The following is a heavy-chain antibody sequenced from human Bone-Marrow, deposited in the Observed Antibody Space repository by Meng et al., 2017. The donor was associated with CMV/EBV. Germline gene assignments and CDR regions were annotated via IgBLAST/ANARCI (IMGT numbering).Heavy chain of an antibody. D-gene: IGHD2-21*01. CDR1: GYTFTGYY. CDR3: ARGSFRVIAIPVLSHGFDP. CDR2: INPNSSGT. V-gene: IGHV1-2*02. Sequence: ASVKVSCKASGYTFTGYYMHWVRQAPGQGLEWMGWINPNSSGTNYAQKFQGRVTMTRDTSISTAYMELSRLRSDDTAVYHCARGSFRVIAIPVLSHGFDPWGQGTLVTVSS. J-gene: IGHJ5*02.